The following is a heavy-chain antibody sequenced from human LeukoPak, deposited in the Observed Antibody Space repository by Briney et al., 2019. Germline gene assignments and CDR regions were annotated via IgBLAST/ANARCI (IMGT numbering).Heavy chain of an antibody. D-gene: IGHD7-27*01. Sequence: PSETLSLTCTVSGGSISSGGYYWSWIRQPPEKGLEWIGYIYHSGSTYYNPSLKSRVTISVDRSKNQFSLKLSSVTAADTAVYYCARGIPSWGPYWYFDLWGRGTLVTVSS. V-gene: IGHV4-30-2*01. J-gene: IGHJ2*01. CDR1: GGSISSGGYY. CDR2: IYHSGST. CDR3: ARGIPSWGPYWYFDL.